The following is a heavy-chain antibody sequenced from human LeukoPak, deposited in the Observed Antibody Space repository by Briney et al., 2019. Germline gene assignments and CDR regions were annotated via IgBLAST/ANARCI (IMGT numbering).Heavy chain of an antibody. V-gene: IGHV4-61*02. CDR3: AREGNYYDSSGYSFDY. CDR1: GGSISSSSYY. CDR2: IYTSGST. J-gene: IGHJ4*02. D-gene: IGHD3-22*01. Sequence: PSETLSLTCTVSGGSISSSSYYWSWIRQPAGKGLEWIGRIYTSGSTNYNPSLKSRVAMSVDTSKNQFSLKLNSVTAADTAVYYCAREGNYYDSSGYSFDYWGQGALVTVSS.